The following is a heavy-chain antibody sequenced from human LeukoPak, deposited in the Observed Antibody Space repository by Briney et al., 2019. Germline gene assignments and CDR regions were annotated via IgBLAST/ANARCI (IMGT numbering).Heavy chain of an antibody. Sequence: PGRSLRLSCAASGFTFDDYAMHWVRQAPGKGLEWVSGISWNSGSIGYADSVKGQFTISRDNAKNSLYLQMNSLRAEDTALYYCAKVEGNARWETPGWFDPWGQGTLVTVSS. CDR1: GFTFDDYA. V-gene: IGHV3-9*01. D-gene: IGHD1-26*01. CDR2: ISWNSGSI. CDR3: AKVEGNARWETPGWFDP. J-gene: IGHJ5*02.